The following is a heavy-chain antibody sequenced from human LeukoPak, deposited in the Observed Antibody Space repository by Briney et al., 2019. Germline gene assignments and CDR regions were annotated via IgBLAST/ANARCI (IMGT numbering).Heavy chain of an antibody. D-gene: IGHD1-26*01. Sequence: GGSLRLSCAASGFTFDDYGMSWVPQAPGKGLEGVSVIQGVGGRTGYASSVKGPFCICRCNAKNSPYLQMNRQRAEDTALYYCARGGSYLDAFEIWGQRTMVTVSS. CDR3: ARGGSYLDAFEI. CDR2: IQGVGGRT. CDR1: GFTFDDYG. V-gene: IGHV3-20*04. J-gene: IGHJ3*02.